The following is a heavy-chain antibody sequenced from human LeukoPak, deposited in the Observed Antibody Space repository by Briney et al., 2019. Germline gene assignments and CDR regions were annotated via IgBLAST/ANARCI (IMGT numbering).Heavy chain of an antibody. CDR3: ARDSYCSSTSCYVDAFDI. Sequence: GSLRLSCAASGFTFSSYWMHWIRQPPGKGLEWIGSIYYSGSTYYNPSLKSRVTISVDTSKNQFSLKLSSVTAADTAVYYCARDSYCSSTSCYVDAFDIWGQGTMVTVSS. V-gene: IGHV4-39*07. CDR1: GFTFSSYW. J-gene: IGHJ3*02. D-gene: IGHD2-2*01. CDR2: IYYSGST.